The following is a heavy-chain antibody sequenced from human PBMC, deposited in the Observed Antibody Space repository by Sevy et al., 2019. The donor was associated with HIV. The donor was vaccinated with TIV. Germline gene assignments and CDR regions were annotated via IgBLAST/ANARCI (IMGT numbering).Heavy chain of an antibody. D-gene: IGHD6-13*01. Sequence: GGSLRLSCAASGFTFDDYAMHWVRQAPGKGLEWVSGISWNSGSIGYADSVKGRFTISRDNAKNSLYLQMNSLRAEDTALYYCAKVRAAAVLYYFDYWGQGTLVTVSS. J-gene: IGHJ4*02. CDR1: GFTFDDYA. V-gene: IGHV3-9*01. CDR3: AKVRAAAVLYYFDY. CDR2: ISWNSGSI.